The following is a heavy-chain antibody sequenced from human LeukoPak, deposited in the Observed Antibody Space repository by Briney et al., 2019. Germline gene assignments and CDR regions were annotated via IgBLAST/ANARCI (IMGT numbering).Heavy chain of an antibody. CDR2: ISSSGSTI. CDR3: ARDGSNYDFWSGYSSFDY. V-gene: IGHV3-48*03. J-gene: IGHJ4*02. D-gene: IGHD3-3*01. CDR1: GFTFSSYE. Sequence: PGGSLRLSCAASGFTFSSYEMNWVRQAPGKGLERGSYISSSGSTIYYADSVKGRFTISRDNAKNSLYLQMNSLRAEDTAVYYCARDGSNYDFWSGYSSFDYWGQGTLVTVSS.